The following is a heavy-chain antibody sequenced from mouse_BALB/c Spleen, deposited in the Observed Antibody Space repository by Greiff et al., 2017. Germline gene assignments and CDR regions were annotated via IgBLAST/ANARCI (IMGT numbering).Heavy chain of an antibody. J-gene: IGHJ4*01. Sequence: EVQLVESGGGLVKPGGSLKLSCAASGFTFSSYAMSWVRQTPEKRLEWVASISSGGSTYYPDSVKGRFTISRDNARNILYLQMSSLRSEDTAMYYCARRKGYDYVAMDYWGQGTSVTVSS. CDR2: ISSGGST. CDR3: ARRKGYDYVAMDY. CDR1: GFTFSSYA. V-gene: IGHV5-6-5*01. D-gene: IGHD2-2*01.